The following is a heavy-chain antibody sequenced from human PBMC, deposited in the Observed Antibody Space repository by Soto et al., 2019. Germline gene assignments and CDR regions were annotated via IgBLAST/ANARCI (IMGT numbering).Heavy chain of an antibody. Sequence: QITLKESGPTLVKPTQTLTLTCTVSGFSLSSNGVGVGWIRQPPGKALEWLAIIYWDDDKRYSPSLKTRLTITKDTSKNQVVLTVTDIDPVDTSTYYCAQRRARNDIAAFDYWGQGTLVTVSS. V-gene: IGHV2-5*02. CDR3: AQRRARNDIAAFDY. D-gene: IGHD6-25*01. J-gene: IGHJ4*02. CDR1: GFSLSSNGVG. CDR2: IYWDDDK.